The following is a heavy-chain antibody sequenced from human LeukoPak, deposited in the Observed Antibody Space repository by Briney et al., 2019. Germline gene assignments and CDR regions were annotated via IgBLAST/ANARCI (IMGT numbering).Heavy chain of an antibody. D-gene: IGHD1-26*01. CDR2: IIPILGTA. J-gene: IGHJ4*02. CDR3: ARSSAGVGATNLDY. CDR1: GGTFSSYT. Sequence: ASVKVSCKASGGTFSSYTISWVRQAPGQGLEWMGRIIPILGTANYAQKFQGRVTITADRSTSTAYMELSSLRSEDTAVYYCARSSAGVGATNLDYWGQGTLVTVSS. V-gene: IGHV1-69*08.